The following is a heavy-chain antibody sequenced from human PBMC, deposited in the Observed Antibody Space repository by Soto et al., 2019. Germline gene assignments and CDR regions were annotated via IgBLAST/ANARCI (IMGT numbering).Heavy chain of an antibody. CDR3: AREGCSSTSCSADYGSRAMDV. V-gene: IGHV3-30-3*01. CDR1: GFTFSTYT. CDR2: ISFDGSQK. D-gene: IGHD2-2*01. J-gene: IGHJ6*02. Sequence: QVQLVEAGGGVVQPGRSLRLSCAASGFTFSTYTVHWVRQAPGKGLEWVALISFDGSQKYNADSVKGRFTISRDNSQNTLSLLMNSLRAEDTAVYYCAREGCSSTSCSADYGSRAMDVWGQGTTVTVSS.